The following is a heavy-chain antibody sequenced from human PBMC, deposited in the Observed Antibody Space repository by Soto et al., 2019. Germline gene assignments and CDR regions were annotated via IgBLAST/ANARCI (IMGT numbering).Heavy chain of an antibody. J-gene: IGHJ4*02. CDR2: INHSGST. Sequence: PSETLSLTCAVYGGSFSGYYWSWIRQPPGKGLEWIGEINHSGSTNYNPSLKSRVTISVDTSKNQFSLKLSSVTAADTAVYYCARERSSWYYFDYWGQGPLVTVSS. D-gene: IGHD6-13*01. V-gene: IGHV4-34*01. CDR3: ARERSSWYYFDY. CDR1: GGSFSGYY.